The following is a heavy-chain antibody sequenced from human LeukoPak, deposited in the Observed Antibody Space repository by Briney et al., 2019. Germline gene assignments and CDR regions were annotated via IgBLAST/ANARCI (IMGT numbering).Heavy chain of an antibody. Sequence: GGSLRLSCTTSGFSFSFYGIHWVRRAPGKGLAWVAFIRYDSRIIHYADSVKGRFTISRDNSKNTVFLQMNSLKIEDTAVYYCAKNDYGTDSDFYYMDFXGXGTKVTVSS. D-gene: IGHD3/OR15-3a*01. V-gene: IGHV3-30*02. J-gene: IGHJ6*03. CDR3: AKNDYGTDSDFYYMDF. CDR1: GFSFSFYG. CDR2: IRYDSRII.